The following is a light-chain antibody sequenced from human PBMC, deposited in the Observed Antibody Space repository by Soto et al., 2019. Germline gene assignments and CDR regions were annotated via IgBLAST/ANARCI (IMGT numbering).Light chain of an antibody. CDR1: HIISYH. V-gene: IGKV1-39*01. J-gene: IGKJ1*01. Sequence: DIQMTQSPSSLSASVEDRVIITCRASHIISYHLNWYRPKPGTAPKLLILAASSLQSGVPSRFSGSRSGPDFTLPTRSLPPEDFATYYCQQSYSSPPTFGQGTKVDIK. CDR3: QQSYSSPPT. CDR2: AAS.